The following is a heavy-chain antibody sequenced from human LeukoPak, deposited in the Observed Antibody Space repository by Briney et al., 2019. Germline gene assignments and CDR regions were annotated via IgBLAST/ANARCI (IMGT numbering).Heavy chain of an antibody. CDR1: GFTLSGYG. CDR2: ISNDGRNK. CDR3: AKAADSGGRLYYFDY. J-gene: IGHJ4*02. V-gene: IGHV3-30*18. Sequence: PGRSLRLSCAASGFTLSGYGMHWVRQAPGKGLEWVAVISNDGRNKYYADSVKGRFTISRDNSKNTLYLQMNSLRAEDTAVYYCAKAADSGGRLYYFDYWAREPWSPSPQ. D-gene: IGHD2-15*01.